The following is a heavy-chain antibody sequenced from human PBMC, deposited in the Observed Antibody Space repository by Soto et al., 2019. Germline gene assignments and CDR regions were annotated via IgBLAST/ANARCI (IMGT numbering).Heavy chain of an antibody. CDR1: GFTFSSYA. J-gene: IGHJ1*01. CDR2: ISYDGNNK. CDR3: ARSIDLLAEYCQH. Sequence: QVQLVESGGGVVQPGRSLRLSCAASGFTFSSYAMHWVRQAPGKGLGWVAVISYDGNNKYYADFVKGRFTIYRDNSKNTLYLQTNSLRAEDTAVYYCARSIDLLAEYCQHWGQGTLVTVSS. D-gene: IGHD2-15*01. V-gene: IGHV3-30-3*01.